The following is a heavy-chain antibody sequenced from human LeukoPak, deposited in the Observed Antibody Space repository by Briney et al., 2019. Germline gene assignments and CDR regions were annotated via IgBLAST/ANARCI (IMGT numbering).Heavy chain of an antibody. CDR2: IWYDGGNK. J-gene: IGHJ4*02. CDR1: GFNFSIYG. D-gene: IGHD2-15*01. Sequence: GRSLRLSCAASGFNFSIYGMHWVRQAPGKGLEWVAIIWYDGGNKYCADSVKGRFTISRGNSKNTLYLQMNSLRVEDTAVYYCARGTPLDYWGQGTLVTVSS. V-gene: IGHV3-33*01. CDR3: ARGTPLDY.